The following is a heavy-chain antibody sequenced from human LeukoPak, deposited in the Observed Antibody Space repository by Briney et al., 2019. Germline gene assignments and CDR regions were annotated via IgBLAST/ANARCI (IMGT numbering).Heavy chain of an antibody. CDR2: INHSGST. V-gene: IGHV4-34*01. Sequence: SETLSLTCAVYGGSFSGYYWSWIRQPPGKGLEWIGEINHSGSTNYNPSLKSRVTISVDTSKNQFSLKLSSVTAADTAVYYCARSPTRYYYDSSGYWWGQGTLVTVSS. D-gene: IGHD3-22*01. J-gene: IGHJ4*02. CDR3: ARSPTRYYYDSSGYW. CDR1: GGSFSGYY.